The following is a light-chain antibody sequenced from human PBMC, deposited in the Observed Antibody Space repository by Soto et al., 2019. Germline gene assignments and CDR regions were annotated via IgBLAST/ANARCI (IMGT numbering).Light chain of an antibody. V-gene: IGLV1-40*01. Sequence: QSVLTQPPSVSGAPGQRVTISCTGTSSNIGTGYDVHRYRQFPGTAPKLLIYDDTNRPSGVPDRFSGSKSGASASLAITGLQADDEADYYCQSYDSSLSAVVFGGGTQLTVL. CDR3: QSYDSSLSAVV. CDR2: DDT. CDR1: SSNIGTGYD. J-gene: IGLJ2*01.